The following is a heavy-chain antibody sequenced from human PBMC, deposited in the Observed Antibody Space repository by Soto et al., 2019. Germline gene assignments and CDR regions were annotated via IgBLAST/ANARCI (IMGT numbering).Heavy chain of an antibody. J-gene: IGHJ4*02. CDR3: GRLEGLATISYYFDY. Sequence: PSETLSLSCTVCGASLTSGSYYWGWVRQPPGKGLEWIGSVYYSGSTYYNPSLESRVTISVDKSKNQFSLKLMSLSAADTAVYYCGRLEGLATISYYFDYWGQGALVTVSS. CDR2: VYYSGST. D-gene: IGHD3-9*01. CDR1: GASLTSGSYY. V-gene: IGHV4-39*01.